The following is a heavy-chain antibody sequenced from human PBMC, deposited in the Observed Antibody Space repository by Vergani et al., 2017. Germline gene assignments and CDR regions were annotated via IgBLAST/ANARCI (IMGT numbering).Heavy chain of an antibody. V-gene: IGHV3-23*01. CDR3: AKATYGSGHLDY. J-gene: IGHJ4*02. CDR1: GFTFSSYA. D-gene: IGHD3-10*01. CDR2: IRGSGGRT. Sequence: EVQLLESGGGLVQPGGSLRLSCAASGFTFSSYAMSWVRQAPGKGLEWVSAIRGSGGRTYYADSVKGRFTISSDNSKNTLYLQMNSLRAEDTAVYYGAKATYGSGHLDYWGQGTLVTVSS.